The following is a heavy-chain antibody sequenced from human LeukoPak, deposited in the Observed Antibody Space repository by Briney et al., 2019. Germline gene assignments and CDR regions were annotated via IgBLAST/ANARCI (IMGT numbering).Heavy chain of an antibody. CDR3: ARAFVYRRNWFDP. D-gene: IGHD2-2*01. CDR1: GYTFTGYY. V-gene: IGHV1-2*02. Sequence: ASVKVSCKASGYTFTGYYMHWVRQAPGQGLEWMGWINPNSGGTNYAQKFQGRVTMTRDTSISTAYMELSRLRSDDTAVYYCARAFVYRRNWFDPWGQGTLVTVSS. CDR2: INPNSGGT. J-gene: IGHJ5*02.